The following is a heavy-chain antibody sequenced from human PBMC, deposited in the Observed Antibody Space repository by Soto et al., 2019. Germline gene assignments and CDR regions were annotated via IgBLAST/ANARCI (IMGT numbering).Heavy chain of an antibody. J-gene: IGHJ6*02. D-gene: IGHD6-13*01. Sequence: PGGSLRLSCAASGFTFSSYAMSWVRQAPGKGLEWVSAISGSGGSTYYADSVKGRFTISRDNSKNTLYLQMNSLRAEDTAVYYCAKALIVIAAAGTYYYYYYGMDVWGQGTTVTVS. CDR3: AKALIVIAAAGTYYYYYYGMDV. CDR2: ISGSGGST. V-gene: IGHV3-23*01. CDR1: GFTFSSYA.